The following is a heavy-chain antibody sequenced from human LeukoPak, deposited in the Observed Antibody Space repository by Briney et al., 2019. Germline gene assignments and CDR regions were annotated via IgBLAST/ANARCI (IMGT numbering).Heavy chain of an antibody. V-gene: IGHV3-9*01. D-gene: IGHD3-22*01. Sequence: PGRSLRLSCAASGFTFDDYAMHWVPQAPGKGLEWGPGISWNSGSIGYADSVKGRFTISRDNAKNSLYLQMNSLRAEETDCYYCAKDIVQYYDSSGYFDYWGQGTLVTVSS. J-gene: IGHJ4*02. CDR1: GFTFDDYA. CDR2: ISWNSGSI. CDR3: AKDIVQYYDSSGYFDY.